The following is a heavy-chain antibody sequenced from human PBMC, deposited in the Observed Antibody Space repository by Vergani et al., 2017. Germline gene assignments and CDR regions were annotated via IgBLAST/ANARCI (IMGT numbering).Heavy chain of an antibody. Sequence: EVQLVESGGGLVQPGGSLRLSCAASGFTFSNYWMHWVRQAPGKGLVWVSRINTDGSHIDYADSVKGRFTISRDNARNTLYLQMNSLRAEDTAVYYCSRDLGLRWPDLGYMDVWGKGTTVTVSS. CDR2: INTDGSHI. CDR3: SRDLGLRWPDLGYMDV. V-gene: IGHV3-74*01. CDR1: GFTFSNYW. D-gene: IGHD4-23*01. J-gene: IGHJ6*03.